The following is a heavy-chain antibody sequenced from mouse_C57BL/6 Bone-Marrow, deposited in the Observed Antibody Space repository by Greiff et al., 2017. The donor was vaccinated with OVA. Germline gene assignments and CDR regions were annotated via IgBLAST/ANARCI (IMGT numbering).Heavy chain of an antibody. D-gene: IGHD1-1*01. CDR1: GYTFTSYW. J-gene: IGHJ1*03. Sequence: LQQPGAVLVKPGASVKLSCKASGYTFTSYWMHWVKQRPGQGLEWIGMIHPNSGSTNYNEKFKSKATLTVDKSSSTAYMQLSSLTSEDSAVYYCARAITTVVDFDVWGTGTTVTVSS. CDR3: ARAITTVVDFDV. CDR2: IHPNSGST. V-gene: IGHV1-64*01.